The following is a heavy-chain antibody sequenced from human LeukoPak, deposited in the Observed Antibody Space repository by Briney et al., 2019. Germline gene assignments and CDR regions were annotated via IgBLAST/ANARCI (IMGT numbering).Heavy chain of an antibody. V-gene: IGHV4-59*08. CDR1: GGSIRSYY. CDR2: MDYSGST. J-gene: IGHJ4*02. D-gene: IGHD4-17*01. CDR3: ARHGGDYTFDY. Sequence: PSETLSLTCTVSGGSIRSYYWSWIRQPPGKGLEWIAYMDYSGSTFYNPSLKSRVSTSVDTSKNQFSLEVRSVTAADTAVYYCARHGGDYTFDYWGQGTLVTVSS.